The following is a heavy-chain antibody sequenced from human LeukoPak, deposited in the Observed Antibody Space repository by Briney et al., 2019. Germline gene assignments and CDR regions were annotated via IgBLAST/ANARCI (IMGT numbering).Heavy chain of an antibody. V-gene: IGHV1-2*02. CDR2: PYSGGT. Sequence: PYSGGTNYAQKFQGRVTMTRDTSISTAYMELSRLRSDDTAVYYCARGGDGYNTPDWFDPWGQGTLVTVSS. J-gene: IGHJ5*02. D-gene: IGHD5-24*01. CDR3: ARGGDGYNTPDWFDP.